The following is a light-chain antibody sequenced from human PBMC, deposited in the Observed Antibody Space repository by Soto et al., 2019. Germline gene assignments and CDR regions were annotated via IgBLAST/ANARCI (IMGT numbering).Light chain of an antibody. J-gene: IGLJ1*01. Sequence: VLTQRPSVSGAPGLRVTISCTGGASNIGAHYAVHWYQHLPGAAPRLLIYGNCNRPSGVPDRFSGSKSGTSASLAITGLQAEDEADYYCQSYDSRLSTYVFGTGTKVTVL. V-gene: IGLV1-40*01. CDR3: QSYDSRLSTYV. CDR1: ASNIGAHYA. CDR2: GNC.